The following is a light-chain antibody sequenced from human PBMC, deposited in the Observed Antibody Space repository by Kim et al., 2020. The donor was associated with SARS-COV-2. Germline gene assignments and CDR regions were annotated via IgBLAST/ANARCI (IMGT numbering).Light chain of an antibody. J-gene: IGLJ2*01. Sequence: PGQTTTLTGAGEHIGSNSVHWYQQMPGKAPVVVIFSDRDRPPGIPARFSGSNSDNTATLTISGVEAGDEADYYCQVWDSSSDHVVFGGGTKLTVL. CDR3: QVWDSSSDHVV. CDR2: SDR. V-gene: IGLV3-21*04. CDR1: HIGSNS.